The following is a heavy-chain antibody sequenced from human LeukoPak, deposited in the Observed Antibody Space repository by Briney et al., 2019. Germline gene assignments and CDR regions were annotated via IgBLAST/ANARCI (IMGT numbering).Heavy chain of an antibody. D-gene: IGHD6-13*01. CDR1: GFTFSEFA. CDR3: ARDWAGMTAPGPFDY. J-gene: IGHJ4*02. V-gene: IGHV3-33*01. CDR2: IWYDGSDK. Sequence: GGSLRLSCVTSGFTFSEFAMHWVRQVPGKGLEWVAAIWYDGSDKYYADSVKGRFTISRDNSKNTLYLQMNSLRAEDTAVYYCARDWAGMTAPGPFDYWGQGTLVTVSS.